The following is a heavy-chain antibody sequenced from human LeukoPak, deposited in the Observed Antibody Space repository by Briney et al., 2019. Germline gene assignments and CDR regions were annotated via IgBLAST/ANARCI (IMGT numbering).Heavy chain of an antibody. Sequence: SETLSLTCAVYGGSFSGYYWSWIRQPPGKGLEWIGEINHSGSTNYNPSLKSRVTISVDTSKNQFSLKLSSVTAADTAVYHCARAPRSVLYYFDYWGQGTLVTVSS. CDR1: GGSFSGYY. CDR2: INHSGST. D-gene: IGHD2-8*01. CDR3: ARAPRSVLYYFDY. V-gene: IGHV4-34*01. J-gene: IGHJ4*02.